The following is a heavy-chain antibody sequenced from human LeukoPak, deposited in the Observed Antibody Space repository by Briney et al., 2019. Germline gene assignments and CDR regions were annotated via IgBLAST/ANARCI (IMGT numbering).Heavy chain of an antibody. V-gene: IGHV1-2*02. CDR1: GYTFTGYY. Sequence: ASVKVSCKASGYTFTGYYMHWVRQAPGQGLEWMGWINPNSGGTNYAQKFQGRVTVTRDTSISTAYMELSRLRSDDTAVYYCARGGGPYSGSLNFDYWGQGTLVTVSS. CDR3: ARGGGPYSGSLNFDY. D-gene: IGHD1-26*01. J-gene: IGHJ4*02. CDR2: INPNSGGT.